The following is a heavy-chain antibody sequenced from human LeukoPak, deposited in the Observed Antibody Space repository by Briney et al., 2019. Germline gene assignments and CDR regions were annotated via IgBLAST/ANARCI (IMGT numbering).Heavy chain of an antibody. CDR2: ISWNGGSI. D-gene: IGHD1-26*01. Sequence: GGSLRLSCAASGFTFEDYGMSWVRQAPGKGLEWVSGISWNGGSIGYIDSVKGRFTISRDDAKNSLYLQMNSLRAEDTALYYCARGGGGSYGSDYWGQGTLVTVSS. CDR3: ARGGGGSYGSDY. CDR1: GFTFEDYG. J-gene: IGHJ4*02. V-gene: IGHV3-20*04.